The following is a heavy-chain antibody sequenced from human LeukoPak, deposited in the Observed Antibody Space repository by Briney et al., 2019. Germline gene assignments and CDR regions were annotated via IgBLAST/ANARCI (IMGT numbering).Heavy chain of an antibody. CDR1: GFTLADLS. J-gene: IGHJ6*03. V-gene: IGHV1-24*01. D-gene: IGHD2-2*01. Sequence: ASVKVSFKFSGFTLADLSMHWVRQGPGKGLEWVGGFDRKNGDTIYAQRFRGRVTLTEDTSTGTAYMDLSSLSADDTAVYYCATGVFCATTTCPGYQHFYYFMDVWGKGTTVTVSS. CDR3: ATGVFCATTTCPGYQHFYYFMDV. CDR2: FDRKNGDT.